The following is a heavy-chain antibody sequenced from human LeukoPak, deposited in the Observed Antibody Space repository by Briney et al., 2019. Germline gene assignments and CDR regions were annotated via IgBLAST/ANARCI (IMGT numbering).Heavy chain of an antibody. CDR3: ARAARITIFGVDSNWFDP. D-gene: IGHD3-3*01. CDR2: IYSGGST. J-gene: IGHJ5*02. CDR1: GFTVSSNY. V-gene: IGHV3-53*01. Sequence: GGSLRLSCAASGFTVSSNYMSWVRQAPGKGLEWVSVIYSGGSTYYADSVKGRFTISRDNSKNTLYLQMNSLRAEDTAVYYCARAARITIFGVDSNWFDPWGQGTLVTVSS.